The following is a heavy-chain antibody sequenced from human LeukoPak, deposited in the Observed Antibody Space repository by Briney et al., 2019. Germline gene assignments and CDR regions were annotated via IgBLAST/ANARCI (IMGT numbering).Heavy chain of an antibody. V-gene: IGHV1-2*02. J-gene: IGHJ4*02. CDR3: AREVGYYYDSSGYGPGDY. Sequence: ASVKVSCKASGYTFTGYYMHWVRQAPGQGLEWMGWINPNSGGTNYAQKFQGRVTMTRDTSISTAHMELSRLRSDDTAVYYCAREVGYYYDSSGYGPGDYWGQGTLVTVSS. CDR1: GYTFTGYY. CDR2: INPNSGGT. D-gene: IGHD3-22*01.